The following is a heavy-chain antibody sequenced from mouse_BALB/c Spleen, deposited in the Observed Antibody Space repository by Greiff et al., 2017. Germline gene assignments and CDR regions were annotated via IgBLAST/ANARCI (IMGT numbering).Heavy chain of an antibody. CDR1: GFTFSSYG. J-gene: IGHJ3*01. CDR3: ARRDWDWFAY. V-gene: IGHV5-6*01. D-gene: IGHD2-4*01. Sequence: EVHLVESGGDLVKPGGSLKLSCAASGFTFSSYGMSWVRQTPDKRLEWVATISSGGSYTYYPDSVKGRFTISRDNAKNTLYLQMSSLKSEDTAMYYCARRDWDWFAYWGQGTLVTVSA. CDR2: ISSGGSYT.